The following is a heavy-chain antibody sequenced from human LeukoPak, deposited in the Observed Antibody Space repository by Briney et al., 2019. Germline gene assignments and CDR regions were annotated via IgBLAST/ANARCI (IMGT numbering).Heavy chain of an antibody. Sequence: GGSLRLSCAASGFTFSSYAMSWVRQAPGKGLEWVSAISGSGGSTYYADSVKSRFTISRDNSKNTLYLQMNSLRAEDTAVYYCAKVPGQIYYFDYWGQGTLVTVSS. CDR2: ISGSGGST. V-gene: IGHV3-23*01. J-gene: IGHJ4*02. CDR1: GFTFSSYA. CDR3: AKVPGQIYYFDY.